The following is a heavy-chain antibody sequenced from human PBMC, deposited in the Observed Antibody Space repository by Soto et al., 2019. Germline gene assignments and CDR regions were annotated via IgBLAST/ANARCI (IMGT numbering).Heavy chain of an antibody. CDR3: AKSPFMITFGGLIVPFDY. D-gene: IGHD3-16*02. CDR2: ISGSGGST. J-gene: IGHJ4*02. CDR1: GFTFSSYA. Sequence: EVQLLESGGGLVQPGGSLRLSCAASGFTFSSYAMSWVRQAPGKGLEWVSGISGSGGSTYYADSVKGRFTSSRDNSKNTLYLQMNSLRAEDTAVYYCAKSPFMITFGGLIVPFDYWGQGTLVTVSS. V-gene: IGHV3-23*01.